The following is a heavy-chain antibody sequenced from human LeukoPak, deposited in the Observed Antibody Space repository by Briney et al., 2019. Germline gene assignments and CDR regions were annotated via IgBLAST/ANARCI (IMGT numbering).Heavy chain of an antibody. CDR2: IGSNGRNT. V-gene: IGHV3-64*02. CDR3: ARARGYLDY. J-gene: IGHJ4*02. D-gene: IGHD5-12*01. CDR1: GFSFSSYA. Sequence: GGSLRLSCAASGFSFSSYAMHWVRQAPGKGLEYVSAIGSNGRNTYYADTVKGRFTISRDNSKNTLYLQMDSLRAEDMAVYYCARARGYLDYWGQGTLVTVSS.